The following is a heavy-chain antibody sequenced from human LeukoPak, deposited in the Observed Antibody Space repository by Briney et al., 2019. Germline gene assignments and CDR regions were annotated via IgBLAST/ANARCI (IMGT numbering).Heavy chain of an antibody. D-gene: IGHD3-10*01. Sequence: ASVKVSCKASGYTFTGYYMHWVRQAPGQGLEWMGWINPNSGGTNYAQKFQGRVTMTRDTSISTAYMELSRLRSDDTAVYYCARNPLLYYYGSGSPNHNGMDVWGQGITVTVSS. CDR2: INPNSGGT. J-gene: IGHJ6*02. V-gene: IGHV1-2*02. CDR3: ARNPLLYYYGSGSPNHNGMDV. CDR1: GYTFTGYY.